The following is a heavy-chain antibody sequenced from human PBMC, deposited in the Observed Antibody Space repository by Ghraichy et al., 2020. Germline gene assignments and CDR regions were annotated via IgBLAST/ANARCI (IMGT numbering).Heavy chain of an antibody. D-gene: IGHD5-12*01. J-gene: IGHJ4*02. CDR3: ARLVARLRPPSDY. CDR2: INHSGST. V-gene: IGHV4-34*01. Sequence: SETLSLTCAVYGGSFSGYYWSWIRQPPGKGLEWIGEINHSGSTNYNPSLKSRVTISVDTSKNQFSLKLSSVTAADTAVYYCARLVARLRPPSDYWGQGTLVTVSS. CDR1: GGSFSGYY.